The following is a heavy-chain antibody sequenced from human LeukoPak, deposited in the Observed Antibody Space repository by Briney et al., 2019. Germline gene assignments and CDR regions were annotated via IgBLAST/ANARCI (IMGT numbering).Heavy chain of an antibody. Sequence: QTGGSLRLSCAASGFTFSSCAMSWVRQAPGKGLEWVSAISGSGGSTYYADSVKGRFTTSRDNSKHTLFLHMNSLRAEDTAVYYCAKDFLLCGGDCYSALHAFDIWGQGTLVTVSS. CDR2: ISGSGGST. D-gene: IGHD2-21*02. V-gene: IGHV3-23*01. CDR1: GFTFSSCA. CDR3: AKDFLLCGGDCYSALHAFDI. J-gene: IGHJ3*02.